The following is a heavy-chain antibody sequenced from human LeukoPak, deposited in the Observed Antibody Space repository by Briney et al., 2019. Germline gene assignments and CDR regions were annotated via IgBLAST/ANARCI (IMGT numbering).Heavy chain of an antibody. CDR3: ARQETAMVRGIHWYFDL. V-gene: IGHV4-39*01. J-gene: IGHJ2*01. CDR2: IYYSGST. CDR1: GGSISSSSYY. D-gene: IGHD5-18*01. Sequence: SETLSLTCTVSGGSISSSSYYWGWIRQPPGKGLEWIGSIYYSGSTYYNPSLKSRVTISVATSKNQFSLKLSSVTAADTAVYYCARQETAMVRGIHWYFDLWGRGTLVTVSS.